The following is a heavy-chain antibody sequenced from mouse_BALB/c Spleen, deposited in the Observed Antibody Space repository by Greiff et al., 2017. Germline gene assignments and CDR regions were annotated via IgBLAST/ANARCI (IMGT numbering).Heavy chain of an antibody. CDR3: ARDGYDGGGYAMDY. CDR2: ISSGSSTI. D-gene: IGHD2-2*01. J-gene: IGHJ4*01. Sequence: EVQLVESGGGLVQPGGSRKLSCAASGFTFSSFGMHWVRQAPEKGLEWVAYISSGSSTIYYADTVKGRFTISRDNPKNTLFLQMTSLRSEDTAMYYCARDGYDGGGYAMDYWGQGTSVTVSS. CDR1: GFTFSSFG. V-gene: IGHV5-17*02.